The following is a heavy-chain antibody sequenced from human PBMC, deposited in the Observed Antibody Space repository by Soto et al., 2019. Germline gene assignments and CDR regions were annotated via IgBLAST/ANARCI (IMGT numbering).Heavy chain of an antibody. CDR2: ISPYNDYT. D-gene: IGHD6-19*01. J-gene: IGHJ4*02. V-gene: IGHV1-18*01. Sequence: ASVKVSCKASGYTFIRYGIAWVRQAPGQGLEWLGWISPYNDYTTYTQKLQGRVTMTTDTSTSTAYMEVRGLRSDDTAVYYCARDLGYSSGWYYFDFWGQGTLVTVSS. CDR3: ARDLGYSSGWYYFDF. CDR1: GYTFIRYG.